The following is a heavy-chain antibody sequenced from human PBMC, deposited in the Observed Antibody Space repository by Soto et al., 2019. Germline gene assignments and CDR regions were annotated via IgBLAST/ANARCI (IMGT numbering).Heavy chain of an antibody. CDR1: GFTFSSYG. CDR2: IWYDGSNK. CDR3: AREAEAAAGTAIDC. Sequence: QVQLVESGGGVVQPGRSLRLSCAASGFTFSSYGMHWVRQAPGKGLEWVAVIWYDGSNKYYADSVKGRFTISRDNSKHTLYLQMNSLRAEDTAVYYCAREAEAAAGTAIDCGGQGTLVTVSS. D-gene: IGHD6-13*01. J-gene: IGHJ4*02. V-gene: IGHV3-33*01.